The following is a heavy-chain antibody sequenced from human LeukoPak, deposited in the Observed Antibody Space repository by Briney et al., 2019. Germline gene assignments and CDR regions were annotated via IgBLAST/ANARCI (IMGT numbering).Heavy chain of an antibody. Sequence: GGSLRLPCAASGFIFSTYGMHWVRQAPGKGLEWVAFIRYDGSNKYYADSAKGRFTIFRDNYKNTLYLQMNSLRAEDTAVYYCARLATHGDYWGQGTLVTVSS. D-gene: IGHD5-24*01. CDR3: ARLATHGDY. J-gene: IGHJ4*02. CDR1: GFIFSTYG. V-gene: IGHV3-30*02. CDR2: IRYDGSNK.